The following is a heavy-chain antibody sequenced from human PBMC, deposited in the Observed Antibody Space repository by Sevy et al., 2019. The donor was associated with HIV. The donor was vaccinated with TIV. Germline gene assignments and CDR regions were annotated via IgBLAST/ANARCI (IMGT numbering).Heavy chain of an antibody. V-gene: IGHV3-11*01. D-gene: IGHD3-22*01. CDR1: GFTFSDYY. Sequence: GGSLRLSCAASGFTFSDYYMSWIRQAPGKGLEWVSYISRSGSTINYADSVKGRFTISRANAKNPLYLQINSLRAEDTAVYYCARENTMIEEPGWFDPWGQGTLVTVSS. CDR3: ARENTMIEEPGWFDP. J-gene: IGHJ5*02. CDR2: ISRSGSTI.